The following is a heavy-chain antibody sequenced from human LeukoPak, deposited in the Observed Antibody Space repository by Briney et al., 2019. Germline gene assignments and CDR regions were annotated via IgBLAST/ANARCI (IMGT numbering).Heavy chain of an antibody. CDR1: GFTFSSYW. Sequence: GGSLRLSCAASGFTFSSYWMSWVRQAPGKGLEWVANIKDDGSETYYVDSVKGRFTISRDNAQNSLYLQMNSLRAEDTAIYYCARYGRTSYGYWGQGTLVTVSS. J-gene: IGHJ4*02. CDR3: ARYGRTSYGY. D-gene: IGHD1-26*01. V-gene: IGHV3-7*05. CDR2: IKDDGSET.